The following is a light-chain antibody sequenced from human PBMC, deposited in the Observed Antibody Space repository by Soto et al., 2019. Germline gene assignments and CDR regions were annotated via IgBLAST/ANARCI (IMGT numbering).Light chain of an antibody. CDR2: AAS. J-gene: IGKJ1*01. CDR1: QSISSY. V-gene: IGKV1-39*01. Sequence: DIQMTQSPSSLSASVGYRVTITCRASQSISSYLNWYQQKPGKAPKVLIYAASSLQSGVPSRFSGSGSGTDFTLTISSLKTEDFATYYCQQSYSTTWTFGQGTKVDIK. CDR3: QQSYSTTWT.